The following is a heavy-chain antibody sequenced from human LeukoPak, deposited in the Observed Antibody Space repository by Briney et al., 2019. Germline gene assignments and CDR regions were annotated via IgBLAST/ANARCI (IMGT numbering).Heavy chain of an antibody. V-gene: IGHV4-4*07. Sequence: SETLSLTCTVSGGSISSYYWSWIGQPAGKGMEGIGRIYTSGSTNYNPSLKSRGTMSVDTSKNQFSLKLSSVTAADTAVYYCARVRYSIAAAGYDAFDIWGQGTMVTVSS. CDR2: IYTSGST. CDR3: ARVRYSIAAAGYDAFDI. J-gene: IGHJ3*02. D-gene: IGHD6-13*01. CDR1: GGSISSYY.